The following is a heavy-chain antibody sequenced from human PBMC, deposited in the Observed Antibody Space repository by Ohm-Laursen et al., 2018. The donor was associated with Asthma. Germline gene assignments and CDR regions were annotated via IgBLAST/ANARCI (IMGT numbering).Heavy chain of an antibody. CDR1: GFTFSSYA. CDR3: AEMGPYYYGSGSYLGYYGMDV. Sequence: GSLRLSCAASGFTFSSYAMSWVRQAPGKGLEWVSTISGSGGNTYYADSVKGRFTISRDNSKNTLYLQMNSLRAEDTAVYYCAEMGPYYYGSGSYLGYYGMDVWGQGTTVTVSS. V-gene: IGHV3-23*01. J-gene: IGHJ6*02. CDR2: ISGSGGNT. D-gene: IGHD3-10*01.